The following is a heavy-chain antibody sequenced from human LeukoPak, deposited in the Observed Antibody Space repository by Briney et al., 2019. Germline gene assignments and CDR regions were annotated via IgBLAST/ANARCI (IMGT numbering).Heavy chain of an antibody. Sequence: GGSLRLSCAASGFTFSSYNMDWVRQAPGKGLEWVSAISDNGASTYYADSVKGRFTISRDNSKNTLYLQMNSLRAEDTATYYCAKASNSGWYYFDYWGQGTLVTVSS. CDR3: AKASNSGWYYFDY. CDR2: ISDNGAST. D-gene: IGHD6-19*01. CDR1: GFTFSSYN. V-gene: IGHV3-23*01. J-gene: IGHJ4*02.